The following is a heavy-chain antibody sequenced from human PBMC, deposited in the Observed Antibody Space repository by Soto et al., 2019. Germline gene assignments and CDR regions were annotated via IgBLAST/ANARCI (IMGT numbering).Heavy chain of an antibody. D-gene: IGHD2-21*01. CDR1: GYSFTSYW. CDR3: ARQDCGGDCSLSGWYFDL. J-gene: IGHJ2*01. Sequence: EVQLVQSGAEVKKPGESLKISCKGSGYSFTSYWIGWVRQMPGKGLEWMGIIYPGDSDTRYSPSFQGQVTISADKSISTAYLQWSSLKASDTAMYYCARQDCGGDCSLSGWYFDLWGRGTLVTVSS. CDR2: IYPGDSDT. V-gene: IGHV5-51*01.